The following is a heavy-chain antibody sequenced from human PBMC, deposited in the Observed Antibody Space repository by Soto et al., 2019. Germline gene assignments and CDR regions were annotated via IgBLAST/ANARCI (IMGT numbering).Heavy chain of an antibody. J-gene: IGHJ4*02. CDR2: INAGNVNT. Sequence: QVQLVQSGAEEKKPGASVKVSCKASGYTFTNYAMHWVRQAPGQRLEWMGWINAGNVNTKYSQKFQGRVTITRDTSASTAYMELSSLRSEDTAVYDCARVSGYYFLDYWGQGTLVTVSS. CDR3: ARVSGYYFLDY. CDR1: GYTFTNYA. D-gene: IGHD5-12*01. V-gene: IGHV1-3*05.